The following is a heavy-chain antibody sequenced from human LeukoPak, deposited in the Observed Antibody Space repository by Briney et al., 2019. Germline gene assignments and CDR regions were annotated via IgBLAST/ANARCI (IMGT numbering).Heavy chain of an antibody. D-gene: IGHD3-10*01. CDR2: IRSTSFYI. J-gene: IGHJ4*02. CDR3: ARGSLWFGELLFPLDF. Sequence: GGSLRLSCAASGFTFSKFSVTWVRQAPGKRLEGVSSIRSTSFYIYYADSVKGRFTVSRDNAQNSLFLQMNSLRAEDTAVYYCARGSLWFGELLFPLDFWGQGTLVTVSS. CDR1: GFTFSKFS. V-gene: IGHV3-21*01.